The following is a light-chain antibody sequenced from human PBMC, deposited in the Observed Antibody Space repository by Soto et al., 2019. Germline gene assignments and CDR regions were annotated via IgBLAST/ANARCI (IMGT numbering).Light chain of an antibody. Sequence: SVLTQPASVSGSPGQSITISCTGTSGDIGSYNRVSWYQQHPGKAPKLIIYEVTDRPSGVSNRFSGSKSGNTASLTISGLQAEDEAEYYCSSYTSSSTLFGTGTKVTVL. V-gene: IGLV2-14*01. CDR3: SSYTSSSTL. J-gene: IGLJ1*01. CDR1: SGDIGSYNR. CDR2: EVT.